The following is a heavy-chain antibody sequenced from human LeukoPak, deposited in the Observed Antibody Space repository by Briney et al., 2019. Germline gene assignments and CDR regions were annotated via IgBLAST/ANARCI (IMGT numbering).Heavy chain of an antibody. J-gene: IGHJ4*02. CDR3: ARGVALAAAGTYLNY. Sequence: PSETLSLTCTVSGGSISSYYWSWIRQPPGKGLEWIGYIYYSGSTNYNPSLKSRVTISVDTSKNQFSLKLSSVTAADTAVYYCARGVALAAAGTYLNYWGQGTLVTVSS. V-gene: IGHV4-59*01. CDR1: GGSISSYY. D-gene: IGHD6-13*01. CDR2: IYYSGST.